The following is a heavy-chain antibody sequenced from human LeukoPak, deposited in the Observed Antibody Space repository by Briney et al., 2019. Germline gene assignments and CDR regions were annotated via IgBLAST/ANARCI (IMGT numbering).Heavy chain of an antibody. J-gene: IGHJ4*02. Sequence: GESLKISCKGSGYSFTSYWIGWVRQMPGKGLEWMGIIYPGDSDTRYSPSFQGQVTISADKSISTAYLRWSSLKASDTAMYYCARGARLVDGYNLLSPPDYWGQGTLVTVSS. CDR3: ARGARLVDGYNLLSPPDY. V-gene: IGHV5-51*01. CDR2: IYPGDSDT. CDR1: GYSFTSYW. D-gene: IGHD5-24*01.